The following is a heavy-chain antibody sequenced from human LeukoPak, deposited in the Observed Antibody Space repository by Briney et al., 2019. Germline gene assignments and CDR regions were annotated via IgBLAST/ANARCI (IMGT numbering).Heavy chain of an antibody. CDR1: GFTFSSYP. CDR2: IDTSGNT. Sequence: PGGSLRLSCAGSGFTFSSYPMTWVRQAPGKGLDWVSTIDTSGNTDYADSVKGRFTISRDNSRNTLYLQMNSLRAEDTAVYFCAKYSRPSCRVFDYWGQGTLATVSP. D-gene: IGHD6-13*01. CDR3: AKYSRPSCRVFDY. J-gene: IGHJ4*02. V-gene: IGHV3-23*01.